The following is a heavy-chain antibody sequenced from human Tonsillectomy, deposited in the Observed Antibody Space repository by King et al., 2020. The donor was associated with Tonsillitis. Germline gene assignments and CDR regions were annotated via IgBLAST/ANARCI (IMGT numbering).Heavy chain of an antibody. CDR1: GFRFSFYA. V-gene: IGHV3-23*04. CDR2: IGGSGIST. J-gene: IGHJ4*02. CDR3: AKPLTVFAPDFEF. Sequence: VQLVESGGGLVQSGGSLRLSCAASGFRFSFYAMSWVRQAPGKGLNWVSSIGGSGISTFYADSVKGRLTISRDSSQNTLYLQMNSLRVEDTAVYYCAKPLTVFAPDFEFWGQGILVTVSS. D-gene: IGHD3-3*01.